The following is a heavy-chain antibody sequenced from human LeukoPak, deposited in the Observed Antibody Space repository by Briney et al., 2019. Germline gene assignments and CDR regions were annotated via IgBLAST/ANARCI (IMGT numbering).Heavy chain of an antibody. J-gene: IGHJ5*02. D-gene: IGHD3-10*01. CDR2: IYYGGTT. V-gene: IGHV4-39*01. Sequence: SETLSLTCTVSGGSISGTTNYWGWIRQPPGKGLEWIGSIYYGGTTYYNPSLKSRVTVSVDTSKNQFSLKLSSVTAADTAVYYCARHSTTFYYGSGKTQNWFDPWGQGILVTVSS. CDR1: GGSISGTTNY. CDR3: ARHSTTFYYGSGKTQNWFDP.